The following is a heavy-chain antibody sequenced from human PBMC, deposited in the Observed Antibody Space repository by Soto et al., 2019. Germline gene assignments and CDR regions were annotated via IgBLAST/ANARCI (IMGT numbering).Heavy chain of an antibody. V-gene: IGHV3-7*01. CDR1: GFTFSAYW. CDR2: IKQAGSEK. CDR3: AIEKRANGYFDY. D-gene: IGHD6-25*01. Sequence: EVQLVESGGGLVQTGRSLRLSCAASGFTFSAYWMSWVRQAPGKGLEWVANIKQAGSEKYYVDSVNGRFIISRDDAKNSFFLEVNSLRGEDTAVYYCAIEKRANGYFDYWGQGTLVTVSS. J-gene: IGHJ4*01.